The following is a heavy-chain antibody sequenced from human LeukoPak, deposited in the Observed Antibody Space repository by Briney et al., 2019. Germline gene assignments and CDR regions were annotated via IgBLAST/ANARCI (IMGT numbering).Heavy chain of an antibody. CDR1: GGSISSSNYY. CDR3: ARHFYETSGYLDY. Sequence: PSETLSLTCTVSGGSISSSNYYWGWIRQPPGKGLEWIGSIYHSGNTYYNPSLKSRVTISVDTSKNHFSLKLSSVTAADTAVYYCARHFYETSGYLDYWGQGTLVTVSS. V-gene: IGHV4-39*02. D-gene: IGHD3-22*01. J-gene: IGHJ4*02. CDR2: IYHSGNT.